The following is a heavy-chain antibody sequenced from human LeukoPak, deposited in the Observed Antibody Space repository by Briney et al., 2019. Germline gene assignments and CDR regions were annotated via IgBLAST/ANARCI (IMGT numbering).Heavy chain of an antibody. CDR3: ARDLTDYDSSGYYSP. CDR2: IYTCGST. Sequence: SETLSLTCTVSGGSISSSSYYWSWIRQPAGKGLEWIGRIYTCGSTNYNPSLKSRVTMSVDTSKNQFSLKLSSVTAADTAVYYCARDLTDYDSSGYYSPWGQGTLVTVSS. J-gene: IGHJ5*02. V-gene: IGHV4-61*02. D-gene: IGHD3-22*01. CDR1: GGSISSSSYY.